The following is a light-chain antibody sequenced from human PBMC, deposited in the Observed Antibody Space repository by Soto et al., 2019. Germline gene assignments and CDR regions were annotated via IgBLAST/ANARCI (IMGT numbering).Light chain of an antibody. CDR2: AAS. CDR1: QTISNY. J-gene: IGKJ4*01. V-gene: IGKV1-39*01. CDR3: QQCYSSPLT. Sequence: IQMTQFPATLTASVGDRVTITCRASQTISNYLNWYQQQPGKAPKLLIYAASSLQSVVPSRFSGSGSGTDFTLTISSLQPEDFATYYCQQCYSSPLTFGGGTKVDIK.